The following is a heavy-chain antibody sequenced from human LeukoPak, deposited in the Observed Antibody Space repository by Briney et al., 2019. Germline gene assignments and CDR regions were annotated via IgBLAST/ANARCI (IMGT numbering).Heavy chain of an antibody. J-gene: IGHJ4*02. CDR2: IKSDGSST. V-gene: IGHV3-74*01. Sequence: QPGGSLRLSCSASGFTFSRYAMHWVRQAPGKGLVWVSHIKSDGSSTSYADSVKGRFTISRDNAKNTLYLQMNSLRAEDTAVYYCARDRGYTQDYWGQGTLVTVSS. D-gene: IGHD5-12*01. CDR1: GFTFSRYA. CDR3: ARDRGYTQDY.